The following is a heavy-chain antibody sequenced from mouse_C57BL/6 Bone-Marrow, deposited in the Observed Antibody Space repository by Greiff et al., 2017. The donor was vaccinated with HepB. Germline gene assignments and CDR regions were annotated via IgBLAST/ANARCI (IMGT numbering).Heavy chain of an antibody. D-gene: IGHD4-1*01. CDR3: TRNWPEY. V-gene: IGHV1-15*01. J-gene: IGHJ4*01. CDR2: IDPETGGT. CDR1: GYTFTDYE. Sequence: VKLVESGAELVRPGASVTLSCKASGYTFTDYEMHWVKQTPVHGLEWIGAIDPETGGTAYNQKFKGKAILTADKSSSTAYMELRSLTSEDSAVYYCTRNWPEYWGQGTSVTVSS.